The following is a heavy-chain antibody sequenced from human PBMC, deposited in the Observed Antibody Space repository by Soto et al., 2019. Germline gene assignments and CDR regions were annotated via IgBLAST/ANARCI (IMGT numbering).Heavy chain of an antibody. J-gene: IGHJ4*02. D-gene: IGHD2-2*01. CDR3: TKDSHWAIISPTHDF. V-gene: IGHV3-23*01. Sequence: GGSLRLSCAASGFSFSSSAMSWVRQAPGKRLEWVSTFRESGGTTHYADPVKGRFTISRDTSNNILFLQMNSLRAEDTAIYYCTKDSHWAIISPTHDFSGQGIRVTVSS. CDR2: FRESGGTT. CDR1: GFSFSSSA.